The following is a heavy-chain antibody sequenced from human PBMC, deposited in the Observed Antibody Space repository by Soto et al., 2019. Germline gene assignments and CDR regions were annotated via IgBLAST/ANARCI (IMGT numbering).Heavy chain of an antibody. CDR2: ISSSSSYT. CDR1: GFTFSDYY. Sequence: GGSLRLSCAASGFTFSDYYMSWIRQAPGKGLEWVSYISSSSSYTNYADSVKGRFTISRDNAKNPLYLQMNSLRAEDTAVYYCARVAPFITMIVVALDYWGQGTLVTVSS. J-gene: IGHJ4*02. D-gene: IGHD3-22*01. V-gene: IGHV3-11*06. CDR3: ARVAPFITMIVVALDY.